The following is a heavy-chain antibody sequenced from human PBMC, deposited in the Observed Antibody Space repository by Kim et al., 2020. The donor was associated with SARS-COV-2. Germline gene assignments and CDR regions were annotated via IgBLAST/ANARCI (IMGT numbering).Heavy chain of an antibody. CDR2: IIPIFGTA. D-gene: IGHD2-2*01. J-gene: IGHJ3*02. Sequence: SVKVSCKASGGTFSSYAISWVRQAPGQGLEWMGGIIPIFGTANYAQKFQGRVTITADESTSTAYMELSSLRSEDTAVYYCARRAYCSSTSCYRGAFDIWGQGTMVTVSS. CDR3: ARRAYCSSTSCYRGAFDI. V-gene: IGHV1-69*13. CDR1: GGTFSSYA.